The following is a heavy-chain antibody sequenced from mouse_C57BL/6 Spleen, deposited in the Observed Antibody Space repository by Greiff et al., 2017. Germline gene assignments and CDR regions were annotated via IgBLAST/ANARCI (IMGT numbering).Heavy chain of an antibody. J-gene: IGHJ4*01. Sequence: QVQLQQPGAELVKPGASVKMSCKASGYTFTSYWITWVKQRPGRGLEWIGDIYPGSGSTNYNEKFKSKATLTVDTSSSTAYMQLSSLTSEDSAVYYCARGRNWDAMDYWGQGTSVTVSS. CDR1: GYTFTSYW. CDR2: IYPGSGST. D-gene: IGHD4-1*01. CDR3: ARGRNWDAMDY. V-gene: IGHV1-55*01.